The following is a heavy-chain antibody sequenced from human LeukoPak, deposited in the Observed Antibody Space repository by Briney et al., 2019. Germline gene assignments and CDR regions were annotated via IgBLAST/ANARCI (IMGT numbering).Heavy chain of an antibody. Sequence: SETLSLTCAVYGGSFSGYYWSWIRQPPGKGLEWTGEINHSGSTNYNPSLKSRVTISVDTSKNQFSLKLSSVPAADTAVYYCARGRGVGATGNFDYWGQGTLVTVSS. CDR3: ARGRGVGATGNFDY. J-gene: IGHJ4*02. V-gene: IGHV4-34*01. CDR2: INHSGST. D-gene: IGHD1-26*01. CDR1: GGSFSGYY.